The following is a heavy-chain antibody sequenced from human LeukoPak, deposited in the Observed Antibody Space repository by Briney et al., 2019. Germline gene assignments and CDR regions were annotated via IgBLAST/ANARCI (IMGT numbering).Heavy chain of an antibody. V-gene: IGHV3-30*02. CDR1: GFTFSSYG. J-gene: IGHJ4*02. CDR3: AKGSGRYYDILTGRVDYFDY. CDR2: IRYDGSNK. Sequence: GGSLRLSCAASGFTFSSYGMHWVRQAPGKGLEWVAFIRYDGSNKYYADSVKGRFTISRDNSKNTLYLQMNSLRAEDTAVYYCAKGSGRYYDILTGRVDYFDYWGQGTLVTVSS. D-gene: IGHD3-9*01.